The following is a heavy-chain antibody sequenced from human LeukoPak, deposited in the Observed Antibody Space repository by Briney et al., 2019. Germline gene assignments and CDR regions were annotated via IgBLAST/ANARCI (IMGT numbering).Heavy chain of an antibody. CDR3: ASLPVKDILSGYYNVVDS. D-gene: IGHD3-9*01. Sequence: GGSLRLSCAASGFTFSSYAMSWVRQAPGKGLEWVSASGSGGSTYYADSVKGRFTISRDNAKNSLYLQMNNLRAEDTAVYYCASLPVKDILSGYYNVVDSWGQGTLVTVSS. J-gene: IGHJ4*02. V-gene: IGHV3-23*01. CDR1: GFTFSSYA. CDR2: SGSGGST.